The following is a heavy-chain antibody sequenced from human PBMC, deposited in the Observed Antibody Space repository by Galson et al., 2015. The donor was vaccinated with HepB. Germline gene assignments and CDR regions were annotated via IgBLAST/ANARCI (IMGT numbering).Heavy chain of an antibody. Sequence: ETLSLTCTVSGGSISSYYWSWIRQPPGKGLEWIGYIYYSGSTNYNPSLKSRVTISVDTSKNQFSLKLSSVTAADTAVYYCARHRVGHIVVVSDAFDIWGQGTMVTVSS. CDR3: ARHRVGHIVVVSDAFDI. V-gene: IGHV4-59*08. D-gene: IGHD2-21*01. J-gene: IGHJ3*02. CDR2: IYYSGST. CDR1: GGSISSYY.